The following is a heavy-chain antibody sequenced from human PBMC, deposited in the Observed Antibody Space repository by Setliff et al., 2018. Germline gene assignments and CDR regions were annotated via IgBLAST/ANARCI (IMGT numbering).Heavy chain of an antibody. CDR1: GGSISTNTYF. D-gene: IGHD6-19*01. Sequence: PSETLSLTCTVSGGSISTNTYFWGWIRQSPGKGLEWIGNTYYSGDAYYNPSLKSRVTISVDTSRNQFSLKLSSVTAADTAVYYCASNPFNSGPPYYFDYWGQGALVTVSS. CDR2: TYYSGDA. CDR3: ASNPFNSGPPYYFDY. J-gene: IGHJ4*02. V-gene: IGHV4-39*01.